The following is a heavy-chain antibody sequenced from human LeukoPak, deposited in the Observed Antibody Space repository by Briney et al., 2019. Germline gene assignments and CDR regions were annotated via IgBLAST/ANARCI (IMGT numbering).Heavy chain of an antibody. J-gene: IGHJ4*02. V-gene: IGHV3-11*01. Sequence: PGGSMRLSCAASGFTFSDYYMSWIRQAPGKGLEWISYLSSSGSTIYYADSVKGRFTISRDNAKNSLYLQMNSLRAEDTAVYYCATDSSGYFDYWGQGPLVTVPS. D-gene: IGHD3-22*01. CDR3: ATDSSGYFDY. CDR2: LSSSGSTI. CDR1: GFTFSDYY.